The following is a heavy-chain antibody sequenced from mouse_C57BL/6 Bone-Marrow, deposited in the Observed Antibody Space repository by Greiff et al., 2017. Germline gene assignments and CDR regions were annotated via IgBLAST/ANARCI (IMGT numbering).Heavy chain of an antibody. D-gene: IGHD3-2*02. CDR3: TRVGGSYAMDY. CDR2: ISSGGDYI. CDR1: GFTFSSYA. V-gene: IGHV5-9-1*02. Sequence: EVMLVESGEGLVKPGGSLQLSCAASGFTFSSYAMSWVRQTPEKRLEWVAYISSGGDYIYYADTVKGRFTISRDNARNTLYLQMSSLKSEDTAMYYCTRVGGSYAMDYWGQGTSVTVSS. J-gene: IGHJ4*01.